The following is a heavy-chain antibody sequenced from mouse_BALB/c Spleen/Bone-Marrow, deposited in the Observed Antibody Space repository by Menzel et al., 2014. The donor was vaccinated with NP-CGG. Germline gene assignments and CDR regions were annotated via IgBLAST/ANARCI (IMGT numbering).Heavy chain of an antibody. V-gene: IGHV1-7*01. CDR3: AMITFTMDY. Sequence: VQLQQSGAELAKPGASVKMSCKASGHTFSTYWMHWVKQRPGQGLEWIGYINPSIGYADYVQKFKDKATLTADNSSSIVYMQLSSLTSGDSAIYYCAMITFTMDYWGQGTSVTVSS. CDR2: INPSIGYA. CDR1: GHTFSTYW. J-gene: IGHJ4*01.